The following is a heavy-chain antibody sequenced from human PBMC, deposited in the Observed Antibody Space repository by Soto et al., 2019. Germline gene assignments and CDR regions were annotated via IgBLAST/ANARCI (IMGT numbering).Heavy chain of an antibody. CDR3: ARTQWLVAIDY. CDR1: GFSLSTSGVG. J-gene: IGHJ4*02. Sequence: QITLKESGPTLVKPTQTLTLTCTFSGFSLSTSGVGVGWIRQPPGKALEWLALIYWDDDKRYSPSLKSRLTITKDTSKNQVVLTMTNIDPVDTATYYCARTQWLVAIDYWGQGTLVTVSS. V-gene: IGHV2-5*02. CDR2: IYWDDDK. D-gene: IGHD6-19*01.